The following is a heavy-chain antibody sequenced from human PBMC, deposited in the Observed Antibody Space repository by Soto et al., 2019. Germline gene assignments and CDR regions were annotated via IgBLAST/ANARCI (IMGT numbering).Heavy chain of an antibody. CDR2: TYYRSKWIH. Sequence: SQTLSLTCDISGDSVSSSSAVWNWIRQSPSRGLEWLGRTYYRSKWIHEYTVSMESRITINPDTSKNQFSLHIYSVTPEDTAVYYCAGVVWFRGMDVWGQGTTVTVYS. J-gene: IGHJ6*02. V-gene: IGHV6-1*01. CDR1: GDSVSSSSAV. CDR3: AGVVWFRGMDV. D-gene: IGHD3-16*01.